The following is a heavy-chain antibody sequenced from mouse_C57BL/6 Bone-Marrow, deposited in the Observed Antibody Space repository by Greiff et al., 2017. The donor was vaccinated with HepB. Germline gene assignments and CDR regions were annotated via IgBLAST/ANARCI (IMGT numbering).Heavy chain of an antibody. CDR3: ARRVDYSNNYYAMDY. J-gene: IGHJ4*01. Sequence: VQLQQSGPELVKPGASVKISCKASGYSFTGYYMNWVKQSPEKSLEWIGEINPSTGGTTYNQKFKAKATLTVDKSSSTAYMQLKSLTSEDSAVYYCARRVDYSNNYYAMDYWGQGTSVTVSS. V-gene: IGHV1-42*01. D-gene: IGHD2-5*01. CDR2: INPSTGGT. CDR1: GYSFTGYY.